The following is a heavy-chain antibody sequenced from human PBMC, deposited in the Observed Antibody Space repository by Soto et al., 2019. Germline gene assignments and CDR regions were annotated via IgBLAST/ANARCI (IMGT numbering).Heavy chain of an antibody. D-gene: IGHD3-22*01. CDR1: GDSIRTSHW. CDR2: IFHTGST. Sequence: QVQLQESGPGLVQPSVTLSLTCAVSGDSIRTSHWWTWVRQPPGKGLDWIGEIFHTGSTNYNPSLKSLVTISIDKSKKQFSLNVTSVTAADTAMYYCARRSFYYDSSGYYYSYFDFWGQGALVTVSS. V-gene: IGHV4-4*02. CDR3: ARRSFYYDSSGYYYSYFDF. J-gene: IGHJ4*02.